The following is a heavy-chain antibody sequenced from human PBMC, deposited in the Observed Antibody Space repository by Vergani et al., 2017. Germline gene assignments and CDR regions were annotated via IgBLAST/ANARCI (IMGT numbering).Heavy chain of an antibody. J-gene: IGHJ4*02. D-gene: IGHD6-19*01. CDR2: IIPTLGIA. V-gene: IGHV1-69*04. CDR1: GGTFSSYA. CDR3: ARGRSYSSGWYAVDY. Sequence: QVQLVQSGAAVKKPGSSVKVSCKASGGTFSSYAIIWVRQAPGQGLEWMGRIIPTLGIANYAQKFQGRVTITAEKSTSTASMELSSLRSEDTAVYYCARGRSYSSGWYAVDYWGQGTLVTVSS.